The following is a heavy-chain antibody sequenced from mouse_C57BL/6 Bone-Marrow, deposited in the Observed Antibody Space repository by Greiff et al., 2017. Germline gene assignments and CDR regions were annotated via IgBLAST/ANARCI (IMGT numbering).Heavy chain of an antibody. CDR2: ISGGVGNT. Sequence: EVQLVESGGGLVKPGGSLKLSCAASGFTFSSYTMSWVRQTPEKRLAWVATISGGVGNTYSPDSVQGRFTISRDNAKNTLYLQMSSRRSEETALYYCARQFTTVVATEDYYAMDYWGQGTSVTGSS. CDR1: GFTFSSYT. V-gene: IGHV5-9*01. D-gene: IGHD1-1*01. CDR3: ARQFTTVVATEDYYAMDY. J-gene: IGHJ4*01.